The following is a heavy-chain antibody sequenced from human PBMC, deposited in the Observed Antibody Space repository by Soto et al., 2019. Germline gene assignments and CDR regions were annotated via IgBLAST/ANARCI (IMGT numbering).Heavy chain of an antibody. CDR2: VSWNSATI. CDR3: AKGGASRVDAIDV. J-gene: IGHJ3*01. V-gene: IGHV3-9*01. Sequence: EVQLVESGGGLAQPGRSLRLSCAASGFIFDEYAMHWVRQVPGKGLEWVSTVSWNSATIAYADSVKGRFIISRDSATNSLYLQMSSLRPEDTAFYYCAKGGASRVDAIDVWGQGTLVTVPS. CDR1: GFIFDEYA. D-gene: IGHD1-26*01.